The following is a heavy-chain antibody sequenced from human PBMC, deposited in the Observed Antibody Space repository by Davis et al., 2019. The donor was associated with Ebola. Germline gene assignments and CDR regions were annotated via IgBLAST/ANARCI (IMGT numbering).Heavy chain of an antibody. CDR1: GYTFTGYY. D-gene: IGHD3-22*01. V-gene: IGHV1-2*02. Sequence: ASVKVSCKASGYTFTGYYMHWVRQAPGQGLEWMGWINPNSGGTNYAQKFQGRVTMTRDTSISTAYMDLSRLRSDDTAVYYCARGHYDSSGCIDYWGQGTLVTVSS. J-gene: IGHJ4*02. CDR3: ARGHYDSSGCIDY. CDR2: INPNSGGT.